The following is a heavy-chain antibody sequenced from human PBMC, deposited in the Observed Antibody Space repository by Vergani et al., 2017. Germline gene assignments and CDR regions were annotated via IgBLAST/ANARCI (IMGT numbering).Heavy chain of an antibody. CDR3: ARGRGEWELLGRSRDYYYMDV. CDR1: GYTFTSHD. Sequence: QVQLVQSGAEVKKPGASVKVSCKASGYTFTSHDINWVRQATGQGLEWMGWMNPNSGNTGYAQKFQGRVTMTRNTSISTAYMELSSLRSEDTAVYYCARGRGEWELLGRSRDYYYMDVWGKGTTVTVSS. CDR2: MNPNSGNT. J-gene: IGHJ6*03. V-gene: IGHV1-8*01. D-gene: IGHD1-26*01.